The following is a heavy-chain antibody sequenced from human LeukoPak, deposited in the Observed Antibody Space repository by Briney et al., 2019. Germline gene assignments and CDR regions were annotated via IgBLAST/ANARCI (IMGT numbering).Heavy chain of an antibody. CDR2: IISRSDGGTI. V-gene: IGHV3-15*01. D-gene: IGHD3-3*01. CDR3: TTGSPFLLEWFH. CDR1: GFTFSAAW. J-gene: IGHJ4*02. Sequence: GGSLRLSCVASGFTFSAAWMNWVRQAPGKGPEWIARIISRSDGGTIDYAAPVKGRFTISRDDSKDTLYLQMNSLKTEDTAVYYCTTGSPFLLEWFHWGQGTLVTVSS.